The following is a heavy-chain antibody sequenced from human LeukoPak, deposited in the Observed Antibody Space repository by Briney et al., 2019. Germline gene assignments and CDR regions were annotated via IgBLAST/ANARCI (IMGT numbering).Heavy chain of an antibody. D-gene: IGHD2-2*01. CDR2: VYYSGDT. J-gene: IGHJ4*02. Sequence: SETLSLTCSVSGDSVSGVYWSWIRQPPGKGLEWIGYVYYSGDTNYNPSLKRRATMSLDTSKNQVSLRMSSVTAADTAVYYCARHPFATPFDHWGRGILLTVSS. CDR1: GDSVSGVY. V-gene: IGHV4-59*08. CDR3: ARHPFATPFDH.